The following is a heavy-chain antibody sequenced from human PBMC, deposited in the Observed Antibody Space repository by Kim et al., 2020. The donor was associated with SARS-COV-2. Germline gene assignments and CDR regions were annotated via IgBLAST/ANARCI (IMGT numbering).Heavy chain of an antibody. D-gene: IGHD3-9*01. V-gene: IGHV1-46*01. CDR3: ARIVGGALRYFDWSDAFDI. CDR1: GYTFTSYY. Sequence: ASVKVSCKASGYTFTSYYMQWVRQAPGQGLEWMGIINPSGGSTSYAQKFQGRVTMTRDTSTSTVYMELSSLRSEDTAVYYCARIVGGALRYFDWSDAFDIWGQGTMVTVSS. J-gene: IGHJ3*02. CDR2: INPSGGST.